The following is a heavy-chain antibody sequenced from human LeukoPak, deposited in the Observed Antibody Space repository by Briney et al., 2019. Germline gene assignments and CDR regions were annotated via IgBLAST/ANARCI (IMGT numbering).Heavy chain of an antibody. D-gene: IGHD3-16*02. CDR1: GGSISSGGNY. V-gene: IGHV4-31*03. Sequence: SQTLSLTCTVSGGSISSGGNYWSWLRQLPGKGLEWLGYIYYVGNTNYNPSLKSRLSTSVDTSKNQFSLSLTSVTAADTAVYYCARIEVIGSTRYFDYWGQGAMVSVSA. CDR3: ARIEVIGSTRYFDY. J-gene: IGHJ4*02. CDR2: IYYVGNT.